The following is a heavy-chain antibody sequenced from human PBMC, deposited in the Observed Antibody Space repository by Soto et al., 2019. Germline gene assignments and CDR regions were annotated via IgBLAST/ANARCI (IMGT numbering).Heavy chain of an antibody. Sequence: ASVKVSCKXSGYTFTSYAMHWVRQAPGQRLEWMGWINAGNGNTKYSQKFQGRVTITRDTSASTAYMELSSLRSEDTAVYYCARAARGGGRFGANYGMDVWGQGTTVTVSS. D-gene: IGHD3-10*01. CDR3: ARAARGGGRFGANYGMDV. J-gene: IGHJ6*02. CDR1: GYTFTSYA. CDR2: INAGNGNT. V-gene: IGHV1-3*01.